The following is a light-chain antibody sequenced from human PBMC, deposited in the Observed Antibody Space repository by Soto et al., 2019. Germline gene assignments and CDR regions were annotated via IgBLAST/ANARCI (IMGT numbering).Light chain of an antibody. Sequence: EIVLTQSPGTLSLSPGERATLSCRASQSASSSYLAWYQQRPGQAPRLLIYGASTRATGIPARFSGSESGTEFTLTISSLQSEDFAVYYCHHYHNWPMTFGQGTRLEIK. CDR1: QSASSSY. J-gene: IGKJ5*01. CDR3: HHYHNWPMT. V-gene: IGKV3-15*01. CDR2: GAS.